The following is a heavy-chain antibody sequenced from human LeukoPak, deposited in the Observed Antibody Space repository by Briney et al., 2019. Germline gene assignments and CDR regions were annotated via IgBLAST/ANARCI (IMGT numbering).Heavy chain of an antibody. CDR1: GFTFSDYN. CDR3: AKARSYLGIADFDY. V-gene: IGHV3-11*01. Sequence: GGSLRLSCAASGFTFSDYNMRWIRQAPGKGLEWVSSISRSGSTKYYADSVKGRFTISRDNAKNSLFLQMNSLRAEDTALYYCAKARSYLGIADFDYWGQGTLVTVSS. CDR2: ISRSGSTK. J-gene: IGHJ4*02. D-gene: IGHD6-13*01.